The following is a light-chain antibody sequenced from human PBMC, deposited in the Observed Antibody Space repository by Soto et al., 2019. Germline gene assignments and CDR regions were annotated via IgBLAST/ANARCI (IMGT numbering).Light chain of an antibody. CDR3: QQYDSDSWT. Sequence: DIQMTQSPSTLSASVGDRVTITCRASQIINNYLAWFQQKPGKAPKPLIYQASSLESGVPSRFSGSRSGTEFTLTISGLQPDDFATYYCQQYDSDSWTFGQGTKVEIK. V-gene: IGKV1-5*03. CDR2: QAS. J-gene: IGKJ1*01. CDR1: QIINNY.